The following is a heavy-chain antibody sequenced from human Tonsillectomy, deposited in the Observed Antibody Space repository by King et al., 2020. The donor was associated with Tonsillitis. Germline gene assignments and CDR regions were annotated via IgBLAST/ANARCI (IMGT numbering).Heavy chain of an antibody. V-gene: IGHV1-69*04. J-gene: IGHJ6*03. CDR2: IIAMLGLA. CDR1: GGTFNNYA. CDR3: ARDAGYCSGGSCDGYYYYYMDV. D-gene: IGHD2-15*01. Sequence: QLVQSGAEVKKAGSSVKVSCKVSGGTFNNYAISWVRQAPGQGLEWMGRIIAMLGLANYAQKFQGRVTIIPDKSTSTAYLELSSLRSEDTAVYCCARDAGYCSGGSCDGYYYYYMDVWGKGTTVTVSS.